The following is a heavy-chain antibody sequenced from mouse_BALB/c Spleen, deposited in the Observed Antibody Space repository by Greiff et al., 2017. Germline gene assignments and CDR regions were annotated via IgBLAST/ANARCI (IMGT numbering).Heavy chain of an antibody. Sequence: QVQLQQSGAELMKPGASVKISCKATGYTFSSYWIEWVKQRPGHGLEWIGEILPGSGSTNYNEKFKGKATFTADTSSNPAYMQLSSLTSEDSAVYYCARYYRYDGFAYWGQGTLVTVSA. D-gene: IGHD2-14*01. CDR2: ILPGSGST. CDR1: GYTFSSYW. CDR3: ARYYRYDGFAY. V-gene: IGHV1-9*01. J-gene: IGHJ3*01.